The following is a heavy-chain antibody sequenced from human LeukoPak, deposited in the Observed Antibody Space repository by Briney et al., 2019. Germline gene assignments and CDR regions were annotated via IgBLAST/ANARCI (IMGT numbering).Heavy chain of an antibody. J-gene: IGHJ4*02. V-gene: IGHV3-53*01. Sequence: GGSLRLSCAASGFTVSSNYMSWVRQAPGKGVEWVSVIYSGGSTYYADSVKGRFTISRDNSKNTLYLQMNSLRAEDTAVYYCAKTYYYDSSGYSPHFDYWGQGTLVTVSS. CDR3: AKTYYYDSSGYSPHFDY. D-gene: IGHD3-22*01. CDR1: GFTVSSNY. CDR2: IYSGGST.